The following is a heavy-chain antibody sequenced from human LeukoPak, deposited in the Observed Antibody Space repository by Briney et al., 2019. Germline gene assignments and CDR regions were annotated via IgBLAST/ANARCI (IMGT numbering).Heavy chain of an antibody. D-gene: IGHD1-26*01. CDR3: ARDAVGARAFDF. CDR1: GYTFTDYG. Sequence: ASAKVSCKASGYTFTDYGIHWVRQAPGQGLEWISWGSTFNGHRLYGQRFQGRVTMTTDPSTTTVYMELTSLTSDDTALYYCARDAVGARAFDFWGQGTMVIVSS. CDR2: GSTFNGHR. V-gene: IGHV1-18*01. J-gene: IGHJ3*01.